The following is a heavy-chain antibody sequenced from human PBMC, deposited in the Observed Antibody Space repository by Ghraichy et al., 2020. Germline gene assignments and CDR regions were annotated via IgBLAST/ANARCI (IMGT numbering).Heavy chain of an antibody. D-gene: IGHD3-10*01. J-gene: IGHJ4*02. Sequence: SQTLSLTCTVSGGSISSYYWSWIRQPPGKGLEWIGYIYYSGSTNYNPSLKSRVTISVDTSKNQFSLKLSSVTAADTAVYYCASGLLWFGELRGWGQGTLVTVSS. V-gene: IGHV4-59*01. CDR2: IYYSGST. CDR1: GGSISSYY. CDR3: ASGLLWFGELRG.